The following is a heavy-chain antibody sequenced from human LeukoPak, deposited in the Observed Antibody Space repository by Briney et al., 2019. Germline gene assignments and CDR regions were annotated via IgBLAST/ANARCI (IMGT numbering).Heavy chain of an antibody. CDR3: ASSGIVGATVGY. D-gene: IGHD1-26*01. CDR2: INPNSGDT. V-gene: IGHV1-2*02. Sequence: ASVKVSCKASGYIFTGYYMHWVRQAPGQGLEWMGWINPNSGDTNYAQKFQGRVTMTRDTSISTAYMELSRLRSDDTAVYYCASSGIVGATVGYWGQGTLVTVSS. CDR1: GYIFTGYY. J-gene: IGHJ4*02.